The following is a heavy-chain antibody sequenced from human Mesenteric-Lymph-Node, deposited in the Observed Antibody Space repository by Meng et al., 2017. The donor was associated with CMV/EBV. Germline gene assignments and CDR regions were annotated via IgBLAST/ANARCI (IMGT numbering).Heavy chain of an antibody. J-gene: IGHJ4*02. Sequence: GESLKISCAASGFNFSSYNMNWVRQAPGKGLEWVSSITSGSGSYIYHADTVKGRFTISRDNAKNSLYLQMNSLRSEDTAMYYCATDRMDTSARRGFFDYWGQGTLVTVSS. CDR1: GFNFSSYN. V-gene: IGHV3-21*01. CDR2: ITSGSGSYI. CDR3: ATDRMDTSARRGFFDY. D-gene: IGHD5-18*01.